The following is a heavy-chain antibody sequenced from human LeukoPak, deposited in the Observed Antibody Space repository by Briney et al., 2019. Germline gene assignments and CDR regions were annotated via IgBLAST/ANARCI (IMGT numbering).Heavy chain of an antibody. CDR1: GGTISSGGFY. D-gene: IGHD3-3*01. J-gene: IGHJ4*02. Sequence: SETLSLTCTVSGGTISSGGFYWTWIRQPAGKGLEWIGRISSSGTTNYNPSLKSRLTISLDTSKNQFSLQVNSVTAADTAVYYCARDRSGSYFDYWGQGTLVTVSS. CDR3: ARDRSGSYFDY. V-gene: IGHV4-61*02. CDR2: ISSSGTT.